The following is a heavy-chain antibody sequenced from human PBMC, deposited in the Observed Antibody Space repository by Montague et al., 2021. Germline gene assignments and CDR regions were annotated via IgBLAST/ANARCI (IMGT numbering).Heavy chain of an antibody. CDR1: GDSINTYS. CDR3: ARDTVGASGYLYYYYMDV. CDR2: LSNGGST. V-gene: IGHV4-4*07. D-gene: IGHD6-25*01. J-gene: IGHJ6*03. Sequence: SETLSLTCTVFGDSINTYSWSWIRQPAGKGLEWIGRLSNGGSTNSNPSLKSRVSMSVDTSKNQFSLKLSSVTAADTAVYFCARDTVGASGYLYYYYMDVWGRGTTVTVSS.